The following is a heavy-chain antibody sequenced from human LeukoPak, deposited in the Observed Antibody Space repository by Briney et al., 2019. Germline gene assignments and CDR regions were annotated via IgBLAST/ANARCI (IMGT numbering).Heavy chain of an antibody. Sequence: PGGSLRLSCAASGFTFSSFGMSWVRQAPGKGLEWVSGIGGSGGSTYYADSVKGRFTISRDNSKNTLYLQMNSLRAEDTAVYYCAKDTYGSGSNGWFDPWGQGTLVTVSS. CDR3: AKDTYGSGSNGWFDP. D-gene: IGHD3-10*01. CDR1: GFTFSSFG. V-gene: IGHV3-23*01. CDR2: IGGSGGST. J-gene: IGHJ5*02.